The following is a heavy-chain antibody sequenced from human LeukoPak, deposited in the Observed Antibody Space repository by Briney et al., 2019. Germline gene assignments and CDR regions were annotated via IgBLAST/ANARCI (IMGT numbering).Heavy chain of an antibody. CDR2: IYYSGST. CDR1: GGSISSSSYY. CDR3: ARMMGRGYSYGLDY. Sequence: SETLSLTCTVSGGSISSSSYYWGWIRQPPGKGLEWIGSIYYSGSTYYNPSLKSRVTISVDTSKNQFSLKLSSVTAADTAVYYCARMMGRGYSYGLDYWGQGTLVTVSS. V-gene: IGHV4-39*07. D-gene: IGHD5-18*01. J-gene: IGHJ4*02.